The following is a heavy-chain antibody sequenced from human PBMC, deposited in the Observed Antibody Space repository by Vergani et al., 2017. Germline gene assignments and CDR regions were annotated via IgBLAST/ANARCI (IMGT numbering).Heavy chain of an antibody. V-gene: IGHV4-39*01. CDR3: ARNRAIELAGRMHYYYAIDV. CDR1: GVSIKSRSYY. CDR2: IYDNGNT. Sequence: QVQLQQWGAGLVKPSETLSLTCAVSGVSIKSRSYYWGWIRQSPGKGLEWIGSIYDNGNTYYNPSLKSRVAISVDTSKNQVSLNLGSVTAADTAVYYCARNRAIELAGRMHYYYAIDVWGQGTTVTVSS. J-gene: IGHJ6*02. D-gene: IGHD5-24*01.